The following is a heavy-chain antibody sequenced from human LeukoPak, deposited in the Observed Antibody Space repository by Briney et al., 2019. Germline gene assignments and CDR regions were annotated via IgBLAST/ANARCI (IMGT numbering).Heavy chain of an antibody. Sequence: GGSLRLSCAASGFTFSIYWMSWVRQAPGKGLEWVANIKQDGSEKYYVDSVKGRFTISRDNAKNPLYLRMNSLRAEDTAMYYCARVPSYYDSSGPFSWGQGTLVTVSS. CDR2: IKQDGSEK. CDR3: ARVPSYYDSSGPFS. J-gene: IGHJ5*02. D-gene: IGHD3-22*01. CDR1: GFTFSIYW. V-gene: IGHV3-7*01.